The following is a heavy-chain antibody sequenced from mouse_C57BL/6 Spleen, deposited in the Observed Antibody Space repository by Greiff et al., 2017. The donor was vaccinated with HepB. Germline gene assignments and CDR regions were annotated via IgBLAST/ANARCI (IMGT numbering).Heavy chain of an antibody. CDR1: GYTFTSYW. CDR2: IDPSDSET. Sequence: VQLQQPGAELVRPGSSVKLSCKASGYTFTSYWMHWVKQRPIQGLEWIGNIDPSDSETHYNQKFKDKATLTVDKSSSTAYMQLSSLTSEDSAVYYCARGTSSYGYFDVWGTGTTVTVSS. CDR3: ARGTSSYGYFDV. J-gene: IGHJ1*03. V-gene: IGHV1-52*01. D-gene: IGHD3-3*01.